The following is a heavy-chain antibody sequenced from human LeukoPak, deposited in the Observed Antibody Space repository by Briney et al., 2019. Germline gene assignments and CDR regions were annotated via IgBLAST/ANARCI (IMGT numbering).Heavy chain of an antibody. J-gene: IGHJ4*02. Sequence: PSETLSLTCTVSSGSINNYFWSWIRQSPAKGLEWIGNIYYTGNTNYNPSLKSRVTISIDTSNNHFSLKLTSVTAADTAVYYCARDGFYDSSGYYYNWVFDYWGQGTLVTVSS. CDR1: SGSINNYF. D-gene: IGHD3-22*01. V-gene: IGHV4-59*01. CDR3: ARDGFYDSSGYYYNWVFDY. CDR2: IYYTGNT.